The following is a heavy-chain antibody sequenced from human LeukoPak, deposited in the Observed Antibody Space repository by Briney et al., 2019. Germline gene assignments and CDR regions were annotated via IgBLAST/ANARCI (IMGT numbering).Heavy chain of an antibody. Sequence: TSETLSLTCTVSGYSISSGYYWGWIRQPPGKGLEWIGSIYHSGSTYYNPSLKSRVTISVDTSKNQFSLRLSSVTAADTAVYYCARMSGRPWGQGTLVTVSS. V-gene: IGHV4-38-2*02. J-gene: IGHJ5*02. D-gene: IGHD1-26*01. CDR1: GYSISSGYY. CDR3: ARMSGRP. CDR2: IYHSGST.